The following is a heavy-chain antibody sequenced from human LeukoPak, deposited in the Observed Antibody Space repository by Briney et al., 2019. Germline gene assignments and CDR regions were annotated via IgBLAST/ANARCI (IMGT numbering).Heavy chain of an antibody. CDR2: VSGSGDRI. Sequence: GGSLRLSCSASGFTFSSYAMSWVRQAPGKGREWVSAVSGSGDRIYYTDSVKGRFTISRDNSKNTLYLQMNSLRADDTAVYYCARRVGSDWGNFDYWGQGTLVTVSS. V-gene: IGHV3-23*01. CDR3: ARRVGSDWGNFDY. D-gene: IGHD3-16*01. CDR1: GFTFSSYA. J-gene: IGHJ4*02.